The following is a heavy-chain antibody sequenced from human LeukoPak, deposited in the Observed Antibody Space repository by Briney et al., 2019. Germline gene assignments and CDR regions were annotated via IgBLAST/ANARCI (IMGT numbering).Heavy chain of an antibody. Sequence: SETLSLTCTVSGGSISSGSYYWGWIRQPPGKGLEWIGSIYHSGSTYYNPSLKSRVTISVDTSKNQFSLKLSSVTAADTAVYYCASPGIAVAGTSTIYASDAFDIWGQGTMVTVSS. CDR2: IYHSGST. CDR3: ASPGIAVAGTSTIYASDAFDI. D-gene: IGHD6-19*01. V-gene: IGHV4-39*07. J-gene: IGHJ3*02. CDR1: GGSISSGSYY.